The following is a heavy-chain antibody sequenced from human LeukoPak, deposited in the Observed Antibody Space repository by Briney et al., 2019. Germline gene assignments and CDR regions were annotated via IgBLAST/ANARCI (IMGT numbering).Heavy chain of an antibody. CDR3: ARSDGDYGIGAFDI. CDR1: GFTFSSYS. CDR2: ISSSSSYI. D-gene: IGHD4-17*01. J-gene: IGHJ3*02. Sequence: GGSLRLSCAASGFTFSSYSMNWVRQAPGKGLEWVSSISSSSSYIHYADSVKGRFTISRDNAKNSLYLQMNSLRAEDTAVYYCARSDGDYGIGAFDIWGQGTMVTVSS. V-gene: IGHV3-21*01.